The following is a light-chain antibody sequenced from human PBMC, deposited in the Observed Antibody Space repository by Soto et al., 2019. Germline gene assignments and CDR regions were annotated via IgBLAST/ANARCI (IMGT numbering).Light chain of an antibody. CDR3: QHSYITPHT. CDR1: QSNSSY. CDR2: AAS. V-gene: IGKV1-39*01. Sequence: DIQMTQSPSSLSASVGDRVTITCRASQSNSSYLNWYQQKPGKAPKLLIYAASSLQSGVPSRFSGSGSGTDFTLTISSLQPEDFATYYCQHSYITPHTFGQGTRLEIK. J-gene: IGKJ5*01.